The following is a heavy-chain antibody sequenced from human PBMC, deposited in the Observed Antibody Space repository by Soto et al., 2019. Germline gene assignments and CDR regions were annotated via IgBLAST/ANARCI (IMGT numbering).Heavy chain of an antibody. V-gene: IGHV1-18*01. CDR2: ISAYNGNT. J-gene: IGHJ4*02. CDR3: ARDFIDYYDSSDPSDPFDY. Sequence: GASVKVCCKASGYTFTSYGISWVRQAPGQGLEWMGWISAYNGNTNYAQKLQGRVTMTTDISTSTAYMELRSLRSDDTAVYYCARDFIDYYDSSDPSDPFDYWGQGTLVTVSS. D-gene: IGHD3-22*01. CDR1: GYTFTSYG.